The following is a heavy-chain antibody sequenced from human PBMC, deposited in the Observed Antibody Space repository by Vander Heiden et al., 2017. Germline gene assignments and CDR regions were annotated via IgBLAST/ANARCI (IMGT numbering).Heavy chain of an antibody. J-gene: IGHJ4*02. Sequence: QVQLVESGGGVVQPGRSLRLSCAASGFTFSGYAMHGVRQAPGKGLEWVAVISYDGSNKYYADSVKGRFTISRDNSKNTLYLQMNSLRAEDTAVYYCARDGDIAAAAYGFDYWGQGTLVTVSS. CDR2: ISYDGSNK. D-gene: IGHD6-13*01. V-gene: IGHV3-30-3*01. CDR1: GFTFSGYA. CDR3: ARDGDIAAAAYGFDY.